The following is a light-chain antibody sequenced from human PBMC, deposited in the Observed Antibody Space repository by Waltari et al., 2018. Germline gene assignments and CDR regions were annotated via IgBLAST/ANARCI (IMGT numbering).Light chain of an antibody. J-gene: IGKJ2*01. CDR1: QDFNSN. Sequence: EIVMTQSPATLSVSPGERATVSCRASQDFNSNLAWYQQKHGQAPRRLIYGASTRATGTPAKFSGSASGTEFTLTISSLQSEDFAIYYCQQYDKWPYTFGQGTKLEIK. CDR3: QQYDKWPYT. CDR2: GAS. V-gene: IGKV3-15*01.